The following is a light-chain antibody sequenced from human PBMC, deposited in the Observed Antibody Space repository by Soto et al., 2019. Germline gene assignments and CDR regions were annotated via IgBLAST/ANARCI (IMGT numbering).Light chain of an antibody. V-gene: IGKV3-15*01. CDR2: SAS. Sequence: EIVLTQSPATLSMSPGDRTTLTCRASHSISTYLAWYQHKPGQAPRLLIYSASVRAAGVPARFSGSGSGTEFTLTISSLQSEDFAVYYCQQYNNWPPWTFGQGTKVDI. J-gene: IGKJ1*01. CDR1: HSISTY. CDR3: QQYNNWPPWT.